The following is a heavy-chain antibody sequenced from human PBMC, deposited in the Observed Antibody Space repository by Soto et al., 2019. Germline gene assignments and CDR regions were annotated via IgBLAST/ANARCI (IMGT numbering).Heavy chain of an antibody. V-gene: IGHV4-31*03. D-gene: IGHD5-18*01. CDR2: IYYSGST. CDR1: GGSISSGGYY. J-gene: IGHJ5*02. Sequence: QVQLQESGPGLVKPSQTLSLTCTVSGGSISSGGYYWSWIRQHPGNGLEWIGYIYYSGSTYYNPSLKSRVTIAVDTSKNQFYLKLSSVTAADTAVYYCAREGYSYGLWGWFDPWGQGTLVTVSS. CDR3: AREGYSYGLWGWFDP.